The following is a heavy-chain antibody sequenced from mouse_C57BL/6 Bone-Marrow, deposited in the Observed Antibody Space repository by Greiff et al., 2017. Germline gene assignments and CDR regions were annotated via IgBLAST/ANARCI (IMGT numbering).Heavy chain of an antibody. CDR2: INPGSGGT. J-gene: IGHJ2*01. V-gene: IGHV1-54*01. CDR1: GYAFTNYL. CDR3: ARRPGSSYYFYY. D-gene: IGHD1-1*01. Sequence: VQLQESGAELVRPGTSVKVSCKASGYAFTNYLIEWVKQRPGQGLEWIGVINPGSGGTNYNEKFKGKATLTADKSSSTAYMQLSSLTSEDSAVYFCARRPGSSYYFYYWGQGTTLTVSS.